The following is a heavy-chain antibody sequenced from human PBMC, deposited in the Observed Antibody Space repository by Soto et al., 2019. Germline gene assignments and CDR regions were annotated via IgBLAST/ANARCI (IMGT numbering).Heavy chain of an antibody. CDR3: AWQGTTSFYFHS. D-gene: IGHD1-1*01. CDR1: GLTFRDAW. V-gene: IGHV3-15*05. CDR2: IKSNAAKAPP. Sequence: LRLSCAVSGLTFRDAWMNWVRQAPGKGLEWVGNIKSNAAKAPPEYAESVKGRFIISRDDPKNTVYLQMSGLKTEDTAVYYCAWQGTTSFYFHSWGQGTLVTVSS. J-gene: IGHJ4*02.